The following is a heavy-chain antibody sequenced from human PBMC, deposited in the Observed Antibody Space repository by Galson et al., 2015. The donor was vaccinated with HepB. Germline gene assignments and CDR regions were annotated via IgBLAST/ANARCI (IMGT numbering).Heavy chain of an antibody. CDR2: IYHSGST. J-gene: IGHJ4*02. D-gene: IGHD3-3*01. CDR3: VANGYYTLEH. CDR1: GGSISSRNW. Sequence: LSLTCAVSGGSISSRNWWSWVRQPPGKGLEWIGEIYHSGSTNYNPSLKSRITISEDKSKNQFSLQLTSVTAADTAVYYCVANGYYTLEHWGQGTPVTVSS. V-gene: IGHV4-4*02.